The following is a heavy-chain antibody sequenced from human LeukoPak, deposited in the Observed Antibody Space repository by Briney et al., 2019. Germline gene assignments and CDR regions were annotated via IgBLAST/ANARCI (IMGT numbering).Heavy chain of an antibody. CDR2: VHKTGKT. CDR3: ARELLGAPTPGAY. CDR1: TVSGSSGNW. V-gene: IGHV4-4*02. J-gene: IGHJ4*02. D-gene: IGHD7-27*01. Sequence: SETLSLTCALSTVSGSSGNWWSWVRQPPGKGLEWIGEVHKTGKTNYNPPLKTRVTISIDASKNQLSLELTSVTAADAAVYYCARELLGAPTPGAYWGQGTRVTVSS.